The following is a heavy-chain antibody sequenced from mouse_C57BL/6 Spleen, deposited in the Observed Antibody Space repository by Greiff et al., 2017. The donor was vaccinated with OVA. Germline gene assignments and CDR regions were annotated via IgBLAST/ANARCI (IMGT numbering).Heavy chain of an antibody. CDR2: IYPSDSET. Sequence: QVQLKQPGAELVRPGSSVKLSCKASGYTFTSYWMDWVKQRPGQGLEWIGNIYPSDSETHYNQKFKDKATLTVDKSSSTAYMQLSSLTSEDSAVYYCARSGSTLYAMDYWGQGTSVTVSS. V-gene: IGHV1-61*01. J-gene: IGHJ4*01. CDR3: ARSGSTLYAMDY. D-gene: IGHD5-1*01. CDR1: GYTFTSYW.